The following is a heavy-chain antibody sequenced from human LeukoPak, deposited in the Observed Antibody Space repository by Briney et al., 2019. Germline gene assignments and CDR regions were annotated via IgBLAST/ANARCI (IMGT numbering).Heavy chain of an antibody. J-gene: IGHJ6*03. CDR2: IDNSGST. CDR3: ATHPYSNGNNDYNMDV. V-gene: IGHV4-39*01. Sequence: PSETLSLTCTVSGGSISSSRYYWGWIRQPPGKGLEWIGRIDNSGSTSYNPSLNSRVTISVDTSKNQFSLKPSSVTATDTAVYYCATHPYSNGNNDYNMDVWGQGTTVTVSS. D-gene: IGHD6-19*01. CDR1: GGSISSSRYY.